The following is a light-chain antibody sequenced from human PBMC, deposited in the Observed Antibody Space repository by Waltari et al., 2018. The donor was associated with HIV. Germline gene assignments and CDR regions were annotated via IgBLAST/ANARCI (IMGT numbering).Light chain of an antibody. CDR2: GVS. CDR3: SSYTSMKRLV. CDR1: DTTIYYQNF. J-gene: IGLJ2*01. Sequence: QSALTQPASVSGSPEQSLNLSCSGIDTTIYYQNFVSWYQQHPGKPPRLVLFGVSNRPSGLSPRFSGIRSGSTASLTISGLRSEDEGVYFCSSYTSMKRLVFGGGTELTV. V-gene: IGLV2-14*01.